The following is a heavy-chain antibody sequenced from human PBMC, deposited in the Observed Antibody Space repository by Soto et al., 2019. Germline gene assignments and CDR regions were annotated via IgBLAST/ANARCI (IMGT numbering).Heavy chain of an antibody. CDR1: GFTFSSYA. D-gene: IGHD2-15*01. J-gene: IGHJ6*02. Sequence: PGGSLRLSCAASGFTFSSYAMHWVRQAPGKGLEWVAVISYDGSNKYYADSVKGRFTISRDNSKNTLYLQMNSLRAEDTAVYYCARDHRYCSGGSCRYYYYYYGMDVWGQGTTVTVSS. V-gene: IGHV3-30-3*01. CDR3: ARDHRYCSGGSCRYYYYYYGMDV. CDR2: ISYDGSNK.